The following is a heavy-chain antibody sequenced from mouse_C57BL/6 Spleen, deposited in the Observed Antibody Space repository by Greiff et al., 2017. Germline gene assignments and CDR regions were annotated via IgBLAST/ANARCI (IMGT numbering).Heavy chain of an antibody. CDR1: GYTFTDYN. CDR3: ARYYDYGDYYARDY. D-gene: IGHD2-4*01. CDR2: INPNNGGT. Sequence: VQLQQSGPELVKPGASVKMSCKASGYTFTDYNMHWVKQSHGKSLEWIGYINPNNGGTSYNQKFKGKATLTVNKSSSTAYMELRSLTSEDSAVYYCARYYDYGDYYARDYWGQGTSGTVSS. J-gene: IGHJ4*01. V-gene: IGHV1-22*01.